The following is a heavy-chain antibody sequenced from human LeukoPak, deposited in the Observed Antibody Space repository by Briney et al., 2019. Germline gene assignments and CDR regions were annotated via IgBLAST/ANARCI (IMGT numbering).Heavy chain of an antibody. J-gene: IGHJ4*02. CDR1: GFTFSSYW. CDR2: IKQDGSEK. Sequence: GGSLRLSCAASGFTFSSYWMSWVRQAPGKGLKWVANIKQDGSEKYYVDSVKGRFTISRDNAKNSLYLQMNSLRAEDTAVYYCARRGRSSGWRYYFDYWGQGTLVTVSS. V-gene: IGHV3-7*01. CDR3: ARRGRSSGWRYYFDY. D-gene: IGHD6-19*01.